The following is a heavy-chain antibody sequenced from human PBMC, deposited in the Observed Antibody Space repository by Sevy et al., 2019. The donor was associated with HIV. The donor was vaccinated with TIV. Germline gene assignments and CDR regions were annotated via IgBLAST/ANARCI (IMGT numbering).Heavy chain of an antibody. V-gene: IGHV3-30*02. D-gene: IGHD6-13*01. Sequence: GGSLRLSCRASGFTFTYYGMHWVRQAPGKGLEWVAFINYDGNEKYYADSVKGRFTISRDNSKNTLLLLMVSLTTEDTAFYYCSENAASDGTGYFDYWGQGTLVTVSS. CDR3: SENAASDGTGYFDY. J-gene: IGHJ4*02. CDR2: INYDGNEK. CDR1: GFTFTYYG.